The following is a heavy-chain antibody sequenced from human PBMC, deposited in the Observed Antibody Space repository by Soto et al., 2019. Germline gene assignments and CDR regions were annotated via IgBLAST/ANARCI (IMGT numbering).Heavy chain of an antibody. J-gene: IGHJ4*02. CDR1: GFTFSSYG. CDR2: IWYDGSNK. V-gene: IGHV3-33*01. D-gene: IGHD3-10*01. Sequence: GSLRLSCAASGFTFSSYGMHWVRQAPGKGLEWVAIIWYDGSNKYYADSVKGRFTISRDNSENTLHLQMNSLRAEDTAVYYCARNRGSGSYPVYYFDYWGQGTLVTVSS. CDR3: ARNRGSGSYPVYYFDY.